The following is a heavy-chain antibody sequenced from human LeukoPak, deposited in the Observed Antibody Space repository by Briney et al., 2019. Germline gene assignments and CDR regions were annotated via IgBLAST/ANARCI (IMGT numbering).Heavy chain of an antibody. Sequence: PGGSLRLSCAASGFTFSGSAMHWVRQASGKGLEWVGRIRSKANSYATAYAASVKGRFTISRDDSKNTAYLQMNSLKTEDTAVYYCTRGITTNWFDPWGQGTLVTVSS. CDR3: TRGITTNWFDP. CDR2: IRSKANSYAT. D-gene: IGHD3-16*01. CDR1: GFTFSGSA. V-gene: IGHV3-73*01. J-gene: IGHJ5*02.